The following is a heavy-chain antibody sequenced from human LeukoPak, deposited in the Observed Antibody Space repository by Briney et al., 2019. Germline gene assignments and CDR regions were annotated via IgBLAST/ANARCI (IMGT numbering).Heavy chain of an antibody. J-gene: IGHJ5*02. CDR2: IYYGGST. V-gene: IGHV4-39*01. CDR1: GFTFSNAW. Sequence: NPGGSLRLSCAASGFTFSNAWMNWVRQPPGKGLEWIGSIYYGGSTYYNPSLKSRVTISVDTSMNQFSLKLSFVTTADTAVYYCARALGYCSGGSCTRGYNWFDPWGQGTLVTVPS. D-gene: IGHD2-15*01. CDR3: ARALGYCSGGSCTRGYNWFDP.